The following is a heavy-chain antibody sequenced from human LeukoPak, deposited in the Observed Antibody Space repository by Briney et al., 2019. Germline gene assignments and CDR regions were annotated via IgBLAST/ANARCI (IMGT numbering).Heavy chain of an antibody. V-gene: IGHV4-61*02. Sequence: SETLSLTCTVSGGSISSGSYYWSWIRQPAGKGLEWIGRIYTSGSTNYNPSLKSRVTISVDTSKNQFSLKLSSVTAADTAVYYCARSMVLIAAAGKGFDYWGQGTLVTVSS. CDR1: GGSISSGSYY. D-gene: IGHD6-13*01. CDR2: IYTSGST. CDR3: ARSMVLIAAAGKGFDY. J-gene: IGHJ4*02.